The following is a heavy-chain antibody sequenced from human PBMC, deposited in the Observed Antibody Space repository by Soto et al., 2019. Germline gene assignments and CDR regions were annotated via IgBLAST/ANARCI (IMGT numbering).Heavy chain of an antibody. J-gene: IGHJ6*03. Sequence: GASVKVSCKASGYTFTSYYINWARQATGQGLEWMGWMNPNSGNTGYAQKFQGRVTMTRNTSISTAYMELSSLRSEDTAVYYCARAGGRSAYYYYYYMDVWGKGTTVTVSS. CDR2: MNPNSGNT. CDR1: GYTFTSYY. V-gene: IGHV1-8*01. CDR3: ARAGGRSAYYYYYYMDV.